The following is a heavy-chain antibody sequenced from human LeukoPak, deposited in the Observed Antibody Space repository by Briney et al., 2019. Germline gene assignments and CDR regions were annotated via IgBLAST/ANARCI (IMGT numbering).Heavy chain of an antibody. J-gene: IGHJ3*02. CDR3: ARSYYDFWSGYHTGGAFDI. CDR1: GYTFTGYY. CDR2: INPNSGGT. Sequence: ASVKVSCKASGYTFTGYYMHWVRQAPGQGLEWMGWINPNSGGTNYAQKFQGRVTMTRDTSISTAYMELSRLRSDDTAVYYCARSYYDFWSGYHTGGAFDIWGQGTMVAVSS. D-gene: IGHD3-3*01. V-gene: IGHV1-2*02.